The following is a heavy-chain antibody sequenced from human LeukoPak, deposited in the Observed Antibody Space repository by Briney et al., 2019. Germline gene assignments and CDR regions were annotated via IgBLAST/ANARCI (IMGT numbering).Heavy chain of an antibody. J-gene: IGHJ4*02. V-gene: IGHV3-30*03. CDR3: ARGGAGYAFDY. CDR2: ISYDGSNK. D-gene: IGHD5-12*01. Sequence: PGGSLRLSCAASGFTFSSYGMHWVRQAPGKGLEWVAVISYDGSNKYYADSVKGRFTISRDSSENTLYLQMHSLRAEDTAVYYCARGGAGYAFDYWGQGTLVTVSS. CDR1: GFTFSSYG.